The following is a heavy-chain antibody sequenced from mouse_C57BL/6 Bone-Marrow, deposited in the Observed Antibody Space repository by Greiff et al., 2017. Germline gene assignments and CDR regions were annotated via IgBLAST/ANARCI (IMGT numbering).Heavy chain of an antibody. Sequence: EVQLQQSGPELVKPGASVKISCKASGYTFTDYYMNWVKQSHGKSLEWIGDINPNNGGTSYNQKFKGKATLTVDKSSSTAYMELRSLTSEDSAVYYCARSYYGSSHFDDWGQGTTRTVSS. J-gene: IGHJ2*01. D-gene: IGHD1-1*01. CDR1: GYTFTDYY. CDR3: ARSYYGSSHFDD. CDR2: INPNNGGT. V-gene: IGHV1-26*01.